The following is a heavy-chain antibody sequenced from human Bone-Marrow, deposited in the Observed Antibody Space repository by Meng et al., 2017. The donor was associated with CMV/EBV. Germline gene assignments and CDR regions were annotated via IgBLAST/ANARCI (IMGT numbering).Heavy chain of an antibody. CDR3: ASFAYYGYGMDV. CDR1: GGSVSSGSYY. CDR2: IYYSGST. V-gene: IGHV4-61*01. J-gene: IGHJ6*02. Sequence: GSLRLSCTVSGGSVSSGSYYWSWIRQPPGKGLEWIGYIYYSGSTNYNPSLKSRVTISVDTSKNQFSLTLSSVTAADTAVYYCASFAYYGYGMDVWGQGTTVTVSS. D-gene: IGHD3-3*01.